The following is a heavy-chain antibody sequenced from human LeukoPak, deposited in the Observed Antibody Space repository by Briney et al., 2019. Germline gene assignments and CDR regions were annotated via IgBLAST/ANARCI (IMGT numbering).Heavy chain of an antibody. J-gene: IGHJ3*02. Sequence: PSETLSLTCAVYGGSFSGYYWSWIRQPPGKGLEWIGEINHSGSTNYNPSLKSRVTMSVDTSKNQFSLKLSSVTAADTAVYYCARDALYDYVWGSYRDPPDAFDIWGQGTMVTVSS. CDR1: GGSFSGYY. V-gene: IGHV4-34*01. CDR3: ARDALYDYVWGSYRDPPDAFDI. CDR2: INHSGST. D-gene: IGHD3-16*02.